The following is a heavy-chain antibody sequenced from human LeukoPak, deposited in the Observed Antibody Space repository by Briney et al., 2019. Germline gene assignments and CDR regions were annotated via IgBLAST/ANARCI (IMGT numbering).Heavy chain of an antibody. CDR2: INHSGST. D-gene: IGHD4-17*01. Sequence: SETLSLTCAVYGGSFSGYYWSWIRQPPGKGLEWIGEINHSGSTNYNPSLKSRVTISVDASRSLFSLKLSSVTAADTAVYYCARIAAVTTGNYYYYYMDVWGKGTTVTVSS. CDR3: ARIAAVTTGNYYYYYMDV. CDR1: GGSFSGYY. V-gene: IGHV4-34*01. J-gene: IGHJ6*03.